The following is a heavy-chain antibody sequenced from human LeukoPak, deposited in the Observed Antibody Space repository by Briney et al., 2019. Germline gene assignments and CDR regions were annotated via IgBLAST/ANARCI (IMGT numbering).Heavy chain of an antibody. CDR3: ARDPVGAHVRRAFDI. CDR2: IYSGGST. D-gene: IGHD1-26*01. Sequence: GGSLRLSCAASGFTVSSNYMSWVRQAPGKGLEWVSVIYSGGSTYDADSVKGRFTISRDNAKNSLYLQMNSLRAEDTAVYYCARDPVGAHVRRAFDIWGQGTMVTVSS. V-gene: IGHV3-53*01. CDR1: GFTVSSNY. J-gene: IGHJ3*02.